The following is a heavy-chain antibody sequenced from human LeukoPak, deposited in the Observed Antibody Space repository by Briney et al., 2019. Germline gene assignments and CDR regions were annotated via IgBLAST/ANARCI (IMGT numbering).Heavy chain of an antibody. Sequence: SETLSLTCAVYGGSFSGYYWSWIRRPPGKGLQWIGEIDHSGATNCNPSLKSRVTMSVDTSKNQFSLMLTSVTAADTAVYYCGRTLPRRTTAAAAHLDSWGQGTLVTVSS. CDR1: GGSFSGYY. J-gene: IGHJ4*02. CDR2: IDHSGAT. V-gene: IGHV4-34*01. CDR3: GRTLPRRTTAAAAHLDS. D-gene: IGHD6-13*01.